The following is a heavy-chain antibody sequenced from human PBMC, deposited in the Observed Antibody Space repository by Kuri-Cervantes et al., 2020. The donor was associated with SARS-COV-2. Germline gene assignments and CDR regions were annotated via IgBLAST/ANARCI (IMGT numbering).Heavy chain of an antibody. D-gene: IGHD3/OR15-3a*01. J-gene: IGHJ4*01. CDR2: INHSGST. CDR3: AGASFGLVGACDY. V-gene: IGHV4-34*01. Sequence: SETLSLTCAVYGGSFSGYYWSWIRQPPGKGLEWIGEINHSGSTNYNPSLKSRVTISVDTSKNQFSLKLYSVTAADTAIYYCAGASFGLVGACDYWGHGTLVPSPQ. CDR1: GGSFSGYY.